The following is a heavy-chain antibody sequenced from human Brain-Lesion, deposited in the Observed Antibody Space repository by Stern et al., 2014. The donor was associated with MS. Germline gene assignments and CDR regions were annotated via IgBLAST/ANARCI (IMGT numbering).Heavy chain of an antibody. J-gene: IGHJ4*02. CDR2: ITPFTGNT. Sequence: QLVRSGAEVKKTGSSVKVSCQASGNTFTNRYLHWVRQAPGQALEWMGWITPFTGNTNYAQNFQDRVTITMDRSMSTAYMDLSSLRSDDTAIYFCAEGGSYGFVYWGQGTLVTVSS. CDR3: AEGGSYGFVY. V-gene: IGHV1-45*02. CDR1: GNTFTNRY. D-gene: IGHD4-17*01.